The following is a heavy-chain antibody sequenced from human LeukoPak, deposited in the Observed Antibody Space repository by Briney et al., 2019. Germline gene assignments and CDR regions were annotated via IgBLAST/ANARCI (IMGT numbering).Heavy chain of an antibody. CDR2: IFYSGST. Sequence: SETLSLTCTASGGSIRSRSHYWRWIRQPPGKGLEWIGSIFYSGSTFYNPSLKSRVTMSVDTSKNQFSLTLSSVTVTDTDVYCCARHGVHQNYDYWGQGTLVTVSS. D-gene: IGHD1-1*01. V-gene: IGHV4-39*01. CDR3: ARHGVHQNYDY. CDR1: GGSIRSRSHY. J-gene: IGHJ4*02.